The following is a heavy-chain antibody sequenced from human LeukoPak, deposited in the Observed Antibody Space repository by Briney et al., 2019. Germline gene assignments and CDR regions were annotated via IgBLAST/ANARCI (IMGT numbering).Heavy chain of an antibody. Sequence: GGSLRLSRAASGFTFSSYAMNWVRQAPGKGLEWISYIRSTSSTIYHADSVKGRFTISRDNAKNSLYLQMNSLRDEDTAVYYCARSYSFDYWGQGTLVTVSS. CDR1: GFTFSSYA. CDR3: ARSYSFDY. V-gene: IGHV3-48*02. CDR2: IRSTSSTI. D-gene: IGHD2-21*01. J-gene: IGHJ4*02.